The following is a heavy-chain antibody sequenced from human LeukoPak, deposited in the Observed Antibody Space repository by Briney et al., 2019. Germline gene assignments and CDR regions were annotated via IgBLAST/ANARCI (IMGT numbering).Heavy chain of an antibody. CDR1: GGSFSGYY. D-gene: IGHD1-14*01. J-gene: IGHJ6*03. CDR3: ARQPYYMDV. CDR2: INHSGST. Sequence: SETLSLTCAVYGGSFSGYYWSWIRQPPGKGLEWIGEINHSGSTNYDPSLKSRVTISVDTSKNQFSLKLSSVTAADTAVYYCARQPYYMDVWGKGTTVTISS. V-gene: IGHV4-34*01.